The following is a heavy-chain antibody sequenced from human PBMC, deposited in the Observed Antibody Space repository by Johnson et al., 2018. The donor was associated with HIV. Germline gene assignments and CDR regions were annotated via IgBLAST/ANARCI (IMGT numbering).Heavy chain of an antibody. Sequence: VQLVESGGGVVRPGGSLRLSCAASGFTFDDYGMSWVRQAPGKGLEWVSGITWNGGSTGYADSVKGRFTISRDNAKNSLYLQMNSLRAEDTALYYCARVLCSGGSCYSDAFDIWGQGTMVTVSS. D-gene: IGHD2-15*01. CDR3: ARVLCSGGSCYSDAFDI. CDR1: GFTFDDYG. J-gene: IGHJ3*02. CDR2: ITWNGGST. V-gene: IGHV3-20*04.